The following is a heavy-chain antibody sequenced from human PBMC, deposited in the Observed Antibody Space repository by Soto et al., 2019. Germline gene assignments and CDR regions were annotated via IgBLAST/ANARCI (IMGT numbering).Heavy chain of an antibody. Sequence: QVQLVQSGAEVKKPGASVKVSCKASGYTFTSYGISWVRQAPGQGLEWMGWISAYNGNTNYAQKLQGRVTMTTDTSTSTDYMELRSLRYDDTAVYYCARDGSDGEYFRSPYYYYGMDVWGQGTTVTVSS. CDR2: ISAYNGNT. D-gene: IGHD4-17*01. CDR1: GYTFTSYG. CDR3: ARDGSDGEYFRSPYYYYGMDV. J-gene: IGHJ6*02. V-gene: IGHV1-18*01.